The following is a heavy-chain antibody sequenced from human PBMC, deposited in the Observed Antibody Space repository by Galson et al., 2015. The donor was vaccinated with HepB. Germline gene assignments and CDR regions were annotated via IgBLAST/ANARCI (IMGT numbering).Heavy chain of an antibody. V-gene: IGHV3-43*01. J-gene: IGHJ4*02. CDR1: GFTFDDYT. D-gene: IGHD3-3*01. Sequence: SLRLSCAASGFTFDDYTMHWVRQAPGKGLEWVSLISWDGGSTYYADSVKGRFTISRDNSKNSLYLQMNSLRTEDTALYYCAKGGLGVLEWLPHFDYWGQGTLVTVSS. CDR3: AKGGLGVLEWLPHFDY. CDR2: ISWDGGST.